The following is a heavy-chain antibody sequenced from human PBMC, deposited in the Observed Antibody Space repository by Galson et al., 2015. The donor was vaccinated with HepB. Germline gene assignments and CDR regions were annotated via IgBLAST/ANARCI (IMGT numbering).Heavy chain of an antibody. D-gene: IGHD1-1*01. J-gene: IGHJ2*01. V-gene: IGHV3-30*02. CDR2: IRYDGSNK. Sequence: SLRLSCAASGFTFNNYGMHWVRQAPGKGLEWVTFIRYDGSNKYYADSVKGRFTISRDNSKNTLCLQMNSLRAEDTAVYYCAKDGLERRTYWYFDLWGRGTLVTVSS. CDR3: AKDGLERRTYWYFDL. CDR1: GFTFNNYG.